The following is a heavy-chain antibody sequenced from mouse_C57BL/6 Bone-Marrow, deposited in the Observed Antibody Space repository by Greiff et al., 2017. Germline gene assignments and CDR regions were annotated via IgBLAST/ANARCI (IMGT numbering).Heavy chain of an antibody. CDR3: ARSYGYDGAWFAY. J-gene: IGHJ3*01. CDR1: GFNIKNTY. Sequence: VQLQQSVAELVRPGASVKLSCTASGFNIKNTYMHWVKQRPEQGLEWIGRIDPANGNTKYAPKFQGKATITADKSSNTAYLQLSSLTAEDTAIYYCARSYGYDGAWFAYWGQGTLVTVSA. CDR2: IDPANGNT. V-gene: IGHV14-3*01. D-gene: IGHD2-2*01.